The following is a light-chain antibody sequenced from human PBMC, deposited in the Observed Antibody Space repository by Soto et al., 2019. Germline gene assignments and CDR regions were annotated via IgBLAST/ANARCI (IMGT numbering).Light chain of an antibody. CDR3: QKYNNWPLT. Sequence: EIVMTQSPATLSVSPVERATLSFRASESVGSNVAWYQQKPGQAPRLLIYAASTRATGLPARFSGSGSGTEFTLTISSLQSEDFAVYSCQKYNNWPLTFGQGTKVDIK. CDR2: AAS. CDR1: ESVGSN. V-gene: IGKV3-15*01. J-gene: IGKJ1*01.